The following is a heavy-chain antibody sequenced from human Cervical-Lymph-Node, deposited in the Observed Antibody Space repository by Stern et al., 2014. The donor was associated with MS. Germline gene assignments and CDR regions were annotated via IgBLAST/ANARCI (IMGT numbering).Heavy chain of an antibody. CDR1: GGSISSSSYY. J-gene: IGHJ5*02. V-gene: IGHV4-39*01. Sequence: QVQLQESGPGLVKPSETLSLTCTVSGGSISSSSYYWGWIRQPPGKGLEWIGSIYYRGSTYYNPSLKIRVTISVDTYKNQFSLRLSSVTAADTAVYYCARYRTYCSGGSCYWGWFDPWGQGTLVTVSS. D-gene: IGHD2-15*01. CDR3: ARYRTYCSGGSCYWGWFDP. CDR2: IYYRGST.